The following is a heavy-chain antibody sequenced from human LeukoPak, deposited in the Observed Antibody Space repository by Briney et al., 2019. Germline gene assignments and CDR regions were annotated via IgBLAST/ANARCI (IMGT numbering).Heavy chain of an antibody. CDR1: GYTFTGYY. CDR2: INPNSGGT. Sequence: GASVKVSCKASGYTFTGYYMHWVRQAPGQGLERMGWINPNSGGTNYAQKFQGRVTMTRDTSISTAYMELSRLRSDDTAVYYCARDREYYYDSSGYMPDAFDIWGQGTMVTVSS. J-gene: IGHJ3*02. D-gene: IGHD3-22*01. CDR3: ARDREYYYDSSGYMPDAFDI. V-gene: IGHV1-2*02.